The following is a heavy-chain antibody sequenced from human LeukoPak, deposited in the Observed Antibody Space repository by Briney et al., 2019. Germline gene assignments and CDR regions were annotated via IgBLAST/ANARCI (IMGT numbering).Heavy chain of an antibody. CDR1: GFTFSGYV. D-gene: IGHD3-10*01. V-gene: IGHV3-21*01. J-gene: IGHJ5*02. Sequence: PGGSLRLSCAASGFTFSGYVMTWVRQAPGKGLECASSITFSSSHIYYTDSVKGRFTISRDNTKDSLYLQMNSLRVEDTAIYYCAMGPQFSGPGWFDPWGQGILVTVSS. CDR2: ITFSSSHI. CDR3: AMGPQFSGPGWFDP.